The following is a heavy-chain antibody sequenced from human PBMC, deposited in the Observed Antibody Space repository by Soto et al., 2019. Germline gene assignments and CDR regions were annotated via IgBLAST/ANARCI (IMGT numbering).Heavy chain of an antibody. CDR1: GGSICGYY. Sequence: SETLSLTCTVSGGSICGYYWSWIRQPPGKGLEWIGYIYYSGSTNYNPSLKSRVTISVDTPKNQFSLKLSSVTAADPAVHYCARDLWRRSLFCSGHYGVGRLDPCGRASLATVS. CDR2: IYYSGST. J-gene: IGHJ5*02. V-gene: IGHV4-59*01. D-gene: IGHD3-3*01. CDR3: ARDLWRRSLFCSGHYGVGRLDP.